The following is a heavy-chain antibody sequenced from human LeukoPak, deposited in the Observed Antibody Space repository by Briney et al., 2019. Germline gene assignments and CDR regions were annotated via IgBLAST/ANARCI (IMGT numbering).Heavy chain of an antibody. J-gene: IGHJ5*02. CDR2: IKEDGSEE. D-gene: IGHD6-13*01. Sequence: TGGSLRLSCAASGFTFSSYWMSWVRQAPGKGLEWVAKIKEDGSEEYYVDSVKGRFSISRDNAKNSLYLQMNSLRAEDTAVYYCARGGHSSSWYFWFDPWGQGTLVTVSS. CDR1: GFTFSSYW. V-gene: IGHV3-7*01. CDR3: ARGGHSSSWYFWFDP.